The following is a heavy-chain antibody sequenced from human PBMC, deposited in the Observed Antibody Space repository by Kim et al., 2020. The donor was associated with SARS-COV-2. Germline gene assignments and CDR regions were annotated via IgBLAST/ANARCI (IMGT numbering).Heavy chain of an antibody. V-gene: IGHV3-48*04. Sequence: GGSLRLSCAASGFTFSSHSMKWVRQAPGKGLEWVSYISSGSSTIYYADSVKGRFTIFRDNAKNSMYLQMNSLRAEDTAVYYCARGRSSGRAGMDVWGQGT. CDR2: ISSGSSTI. CDR3: ARGRSSGRAGMDV. J-gene: IGHJ6*02. CDR1: GFTFSSHS. D-gene: IGHD6-19*01.